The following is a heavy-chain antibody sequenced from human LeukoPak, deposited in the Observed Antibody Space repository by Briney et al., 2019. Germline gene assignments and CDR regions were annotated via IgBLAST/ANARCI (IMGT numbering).Heavy chain of an antibody. V-gene: IGHV3-74*03. CDR3: AKDPQLAAADSYYYYYYMDV. Sequence: TGGSLRLSCAGSGFTLSNYWMHWVRQGPGKGLAWVSRIYSDGSRTTYADSVKGRFTISGDNSKNTLYLQMNSLRAEDTAVYYCAKDPQLAAADSYYYYYYMDVWGKGTTVTISS. CDR1: GFTLSNYW. D-gene: IGHD6-13*01. CDR2: IYSDGSRT. J-gene: IGHJ6*03.